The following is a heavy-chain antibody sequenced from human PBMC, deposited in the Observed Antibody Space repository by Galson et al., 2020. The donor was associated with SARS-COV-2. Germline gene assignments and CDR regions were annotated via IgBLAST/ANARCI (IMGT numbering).Heavy chain of an antibody. Sequence: ASVKVSCKASGYPFTDYYIYWARQAPGQGLEWMGWLNPHSSGTFYAQTFEGRVTMTRDTSINTAYLDLTRLTSDDTAVYYCARGVTLILGNYFDSWGQGTLITVSS. V-gene: IGHV1-2*02. CDR3: ARGVTLILGNYFDS. CDR1: GYPFTDYY. J-gene: IGHJ4*02. D-gene: IGHD3-10*01. CDR2: LNPHSSGT.